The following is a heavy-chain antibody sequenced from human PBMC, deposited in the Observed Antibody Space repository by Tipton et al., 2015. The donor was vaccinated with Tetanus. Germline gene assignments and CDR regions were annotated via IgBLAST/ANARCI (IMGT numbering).Heavy chain of an antibody. V-gene: IGHV3-33*07. Sequence: RSLRLSCKGSGFTFKHHGMYWVRQAPGKGLERVALIWYDGSNEDYAHSVRGRFTISRDNSKNTLSLQMNSLRAEDTAVYYCARDGDTSGHYGIFDSWGQGTLLIVSS. CDR2: IWYDGSNE. CDR3: ARDGDTSGHYGIFDS. J-gene: IGHJ4*02. CDR1: GFTFKHHG. D-gene: IGHD3-22*01.